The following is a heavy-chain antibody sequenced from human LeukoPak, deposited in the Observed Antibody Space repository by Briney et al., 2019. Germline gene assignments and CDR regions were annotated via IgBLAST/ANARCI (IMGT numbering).Heavy chain of an antibody. CDR3: ARGRRVPAAIYYYYYYMDV. V-gene: IGHV4-59*01. Sequence: SETLSLTCTVSGGSISSYYWSWIRQSPGKGLEWIGYIYYSGSTNYNPSLRSRVTISVDTSKNQFSLRLSSVTAADTAVYYCARGRRVPAAIYYYYYYMDVWGKGTTVTISS. CDR1: GGSISSYY. J-gene: IGHJ6*03. D-gene: IGHD2-2*01. CDR2: IYYSGST.